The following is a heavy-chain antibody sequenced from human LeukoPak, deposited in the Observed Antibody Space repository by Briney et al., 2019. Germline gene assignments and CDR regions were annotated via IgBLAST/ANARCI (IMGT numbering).Heavy chain of an antibody. D-gene: IGHD4-23*01. J-gene: IGHJ4*02. Sequence: GGSLRLSCAASGFTFSSYGMHWVRQAPGKGLEWVAVISYDGSNKYYADSVKGRFTISRDNSKNTLYLQMNSLRAEDTAVYYCATDYGGNSGPDYWGQGTLVTVSS. CDR2: ISYDGSNK. V-gene: IGHV3-30*03. CDR1: GFTFSSYG. CDR3: ATDYGGNSGPDY.